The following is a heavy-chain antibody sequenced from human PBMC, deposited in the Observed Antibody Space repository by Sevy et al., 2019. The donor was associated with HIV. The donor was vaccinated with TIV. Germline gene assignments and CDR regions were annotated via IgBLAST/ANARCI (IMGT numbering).Heavy chain of an antibody. CDR1: GYSFTSYW. V-gene: IGHV5-51*01. D-gene: IGHD6-13*01. CDR3: ASVDGAAAGIL. J-gene: IGHJ4*02. Sequence: GESLKISCKGSGYSFTSYWIGWVRQMPGKGLEWMGISYPGDSGTSYSPSFQGKVTISADKSISTAYLQWSSLKASDTAMYYCASVDGAAAGILWGQGTLVTVSS. CDR2: SYPGDSGT.